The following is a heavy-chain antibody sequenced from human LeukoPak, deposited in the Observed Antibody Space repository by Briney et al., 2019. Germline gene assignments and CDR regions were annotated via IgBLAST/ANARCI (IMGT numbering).Heavy chain of an antibody. CDR3: ARLVTYYYDSGSYYLRRYFDY. CDR2: INHNGNA. Sequence: PGGSLRLSCAASGFTFSSYWMSWVRQAPGKGLEWIGQINHNGNANYNPSLQSRVTISVDTSKNHFSLKLSSVTAADTAVYYCARLVTYYYDSGSYYLRRYFDYWSQGTLVTVSS. CDR1: GFTFSSYW. D-gene: IGHD3-10*01. V-gene: IGHV4-34*01. J-gene: IGHJ4*02.